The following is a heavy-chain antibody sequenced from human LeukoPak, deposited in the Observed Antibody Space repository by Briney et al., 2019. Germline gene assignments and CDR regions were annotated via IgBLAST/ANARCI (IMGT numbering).Heavy chain of an antibody. V-gene: IGHV3-11*01. Sequence: AGGSLRLSCAASGFTFSDYYMSWIRQAPGKGLEWVSYISSSGGTIYYADSVKGRFTISRDNAKNSLYLQMNSLRAEDTAVYYCARGDKYYDSSGYYAWGQGTLVTVSS. J-gene: IGHJ4*02. D-gene: IGHD3-22*01. CDR3: ARGDKYYDSSGYYA. CDR2: ISSSGGTI. CDR1: GFTFSDYY.